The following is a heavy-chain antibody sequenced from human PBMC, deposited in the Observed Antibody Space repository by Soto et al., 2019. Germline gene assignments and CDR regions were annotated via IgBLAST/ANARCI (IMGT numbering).Heavy chain of an antibody. Sequence: ASVKVSCKASGYTFTSYYMHWVRQAPGQGLEWLGMINPSGGSTSYAQKFRGRVTMTRDTSTSTVYMELSSLRSEDTAVYYCARDRGHSSSWDYFDYWGLGTLVTVSS. CDR3: ARDRGHSSSWDYFDY. CDR2: INPSGGST. D-gene: IGHD6-13*01. J-gene: IGHJ4*02. CDR1: GYTFTSYY. V-gene: IGHV1-46*01.